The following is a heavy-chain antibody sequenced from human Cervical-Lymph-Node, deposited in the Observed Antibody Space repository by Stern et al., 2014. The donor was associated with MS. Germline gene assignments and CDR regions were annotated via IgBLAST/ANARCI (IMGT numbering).Heavy chain of an antibody. CDR3: ARMLGTHIDY. Sequence: ESGPALVKPTQTLTLTCTVSGFSLSPSGVRVNWIRPPPGKALEWLARIDWDDDKFYSTSLKTRLTLSKDTSKNQVVLTMTNMDPVDTATYYCARMLGTHIDYWGQGTLVTVSS. J-gene: IGHJ4*02. V-gene: IGHV2-70*04. D-gene: IGHD1-1*01. CDR2: IDWDDDK. CDR1: GFSLSPSGVR.